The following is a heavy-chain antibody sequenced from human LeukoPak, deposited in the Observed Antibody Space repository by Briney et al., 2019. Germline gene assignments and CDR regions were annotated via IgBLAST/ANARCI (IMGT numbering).Heavy chain of an antibody. V-gene: IGHV1-8*01. CDR2: MNPNSGNT. CDR3: AREGGSYLGYYYYGMDV. D-gene: IGHD1-26*01. Sequence: ASVKVSCKASGYTFTSYDINWVRQATGQGLEWMGWMNPNSGNTGYAQKFQGRVTMTRNTSISTAYMELSSLRSGDTAVYYCAREGGSYLGYYYYGMDVWGQGTTVTVSS. J-gene: IGHJ6*02. CDR1: GYTFTSYD.